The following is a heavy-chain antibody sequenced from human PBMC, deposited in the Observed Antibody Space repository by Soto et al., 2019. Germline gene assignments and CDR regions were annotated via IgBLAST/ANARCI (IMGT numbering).Heavy chain of an antibody. CDR3: AKCTAMVNDAFDI. Sequence: GGSLRLSCAASGFTFSSYAMSWVRQAPGKGLEWVSGISGNGGSTYYADSVKGRFTISRDNSKNTLFLQMNSLRAEDTAVYYCAKCTAMVNDAFDIWGQGTMVTVSS. CDR1: GFTFSSYA. D-gene: IGHD5-18*01. J-gene: IGHJ3*02. V-gene: IGHV3-23*01. CDR2: ISGNGGST.